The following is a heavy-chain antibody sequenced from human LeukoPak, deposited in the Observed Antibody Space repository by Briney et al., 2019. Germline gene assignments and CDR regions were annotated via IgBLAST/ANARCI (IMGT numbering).Heavy chain of an antibody. CDR2: ISAYNGNT. CDR1: GYTFTSYG. J-gene: IGHJ6*02. Sequence: ASVKVSCKASGYTFTSYGISWVRQAPGQGLEWMGWISAYNGNTNYAQKLQGRVTMATDTSTSTAYMELSSLRSEDTAVCYCARDRGAMVNFFVHGMDVWGQGTTVTVSS. V-gene: IGHV1-18*01. CDR3: ARDRGAMVNFFVHGMDV. D-gene: IGHD5-18*01.